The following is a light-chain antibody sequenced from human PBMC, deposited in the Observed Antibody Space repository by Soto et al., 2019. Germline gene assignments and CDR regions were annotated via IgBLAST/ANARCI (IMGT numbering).Light chain of an antibody. CDR1: QSLSSSY. CDR2: AAS. Sequence: PGDRATLSCRPSQSLSSSYLVWYQQKPGQAPRLLIYAASRRATGIPDRFSGSGSATEYTLTISRLEPEDSAVYYCQQQGTFGQGTKLEIK. J-gene: IGKJ2*01. V-gene: IGKV3-20*01. CDR3: QQQGT.